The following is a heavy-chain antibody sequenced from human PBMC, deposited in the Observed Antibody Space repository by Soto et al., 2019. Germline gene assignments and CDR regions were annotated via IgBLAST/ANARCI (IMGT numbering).Heavy chain of an antibody. J-gene: IGHJ4*02. V-gene: IGHV1-8*01. CDR2: MKGYSGNP. CDR3: ARRRGESYYGLDY. Sequence: QVQLLQSGAEVKKPGASVKISCKASGYNFNNYEINWVRQAPAQGLEWMGWMKGYSGNPSYAQNFQGRLTLTRDTSTNTAYLELTSLAYEDTAIYFCARRRGESYYGLDYWGQGTLVTVSS. D-gene: IGHD1-26*01. CDR1: GYNFNNYE.